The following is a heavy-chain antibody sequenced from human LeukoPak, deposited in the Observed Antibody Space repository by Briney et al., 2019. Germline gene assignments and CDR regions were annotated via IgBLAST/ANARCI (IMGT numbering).Heavy chain of an antibody. D-gene: IGHD3-16*01. CDR3: ARGGKRDTYYFDY. Sequence: GGSLRLSCAASGFTFRNYGMYWVRQAPGKGLEWVAFIRYDGSNKYYADSVKGRFTISRDNSKNTLYLQMNTLRAEDTAVYYCARGGKRDTYYFDYWGQGTLVTVSS. CDR2: IRYDGSNK. CDR1: GFTFRNYG. V-gene: IGHV3-30*02. J-gene: IGHJ4*02.